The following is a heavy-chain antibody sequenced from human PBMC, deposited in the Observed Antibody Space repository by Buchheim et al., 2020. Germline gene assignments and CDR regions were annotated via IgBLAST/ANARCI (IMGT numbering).Heavy chain of an antibody. CDR2: INHSGST. CDR1: GGSFSGYY. J-gene: IGHJ6*02. Sequence: QVQLQQWGAGLLKPSETLSLTCAVYGGSFSGYYWSWIRQPPGKGLEWIGEINHSGSTNYNPSLKSRVTISVDTSKNPFSLKLSSVTAADTAVYYCARVRLWFGELLYRYYYYGMDIWGQGTT. V-gene: IGHV4-34*01. D-gene: IGHD3-10*01. CDR3: ARVRLWFGELLYRYYYYGMDI.